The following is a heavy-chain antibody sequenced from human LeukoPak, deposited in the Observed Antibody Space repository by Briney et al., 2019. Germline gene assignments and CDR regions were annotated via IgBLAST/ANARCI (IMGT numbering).Heavy chain of an antibody. CDR1: GFTFDDYA. V-gene: IGHV3-30*04. CDR2: ISSDGIRT. CDR3: ARDSGSPSGPFDY. J-gene: IGHJ4*02. D-gene: IGHD1-26*01. Sequence: GGSLRLSCAASGFTFDDYAMHWVRQAPGKGLEWVALISSDGIRTHYADSVKGRFTISRDNSKSTLYLQMNSLRADDTAVYYCARDSGSPSGPFDYWGQGTLLTVSS.